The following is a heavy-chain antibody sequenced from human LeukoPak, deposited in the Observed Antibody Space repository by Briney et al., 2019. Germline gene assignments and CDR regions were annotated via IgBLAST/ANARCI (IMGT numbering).Heavy chain of an antibody. J-gene: IGHJ5*02. CDR1: GYTFTGYY. V-gene: IGHV1-2*02. Sequence: ASVKVSCKAPGYTFTGYYMHWVRQAPGQGLEWMGWINPNSGGTNYAQKFQGRVTMTRDTSISTAYMELSRLRSDDTAVYYCARDNGYYGSGSYYNIRRRNWFDPWGQGTLVTVSS. D-gene: IGHD3-10*01. CDR2: INPNSGGT. CDR3: ARDNGYYGSGSYYNIRRRNWFDP.